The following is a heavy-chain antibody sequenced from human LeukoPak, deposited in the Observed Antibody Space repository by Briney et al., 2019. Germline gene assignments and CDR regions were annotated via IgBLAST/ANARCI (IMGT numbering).Heavy chain of an antibody. Sequence: PGGSLRLSCAASGFTFRNYWMHWVRQAPGRGLVWVSRVKHDGSLTDYADSVKGRFTISRDNAKNTLYLHMNSLRVEDTAAYYCVRDGDDYNFDFGGQGSRVTVFS. V-gene: IGHV3-74*01. CDR3: VRDGDDYNFDF. CDR1: GFTFRNYW. D-gene: IGHD5-24*01. CDR2: VKHDGSLT. J-gene: IGHJ5*01.